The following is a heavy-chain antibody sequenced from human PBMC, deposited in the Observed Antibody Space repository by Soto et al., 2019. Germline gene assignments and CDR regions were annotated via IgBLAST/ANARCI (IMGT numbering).Heavy chain of an antibody. CDR2: IVVGSGNT. J-gene: IGHJ6*02. CDR3: AADDTGYSSSWYAPYYYYGMDV. V-gene: IGHV1-58*01. CDR1: GFTFTSSA. D-gene: IGHD6-13*01. Sequence: SVKVSCKASGFTFTSSAVQWVRQARGQRLEWIGWIVVGSGNTNYAQKFQERVTITRDMSTSTAYMELSSLRSEDTAVYYCAADDTGYSSSWYAPYYYYGMDVWGQGTTVTVSS.